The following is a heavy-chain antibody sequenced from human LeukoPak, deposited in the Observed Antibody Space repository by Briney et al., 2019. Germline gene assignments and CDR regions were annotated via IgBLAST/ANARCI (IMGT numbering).Heavy chain of an antibody. CDR1: GFTFSSYG. J-gene: IGHJ4*02. D-gene: IGHD2-2*02. V-gene: IGHV3-30*02. CDR2: IRYDGSNK. Sequence: GGSLRLSCAASGFTFSSYGMHWVRQAPGKGLEWVAFIRYDGSNKYYADSVKGRFTISRDNSKNTLYLQMNSLRAEDTAVYYCATLKWEDIVVVPAAIRGYYFDYWGQGTLVTVSS. CDR3: ATLKWEDIVVVPAAIRGYYFDY.